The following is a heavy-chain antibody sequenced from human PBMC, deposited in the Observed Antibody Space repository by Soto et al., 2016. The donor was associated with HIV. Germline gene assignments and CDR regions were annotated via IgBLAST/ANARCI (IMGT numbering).Heavy chain of an antibody. D-gene: IGHD3-22*01. CDR1: GFTFTSSA. J-gene: IGHJ3*02. V-gene: IGHV1-58*02. CDR3: AAAHYYDSSGYTDAFDI. CDR2: IVVGSGNT. Sequence: QLVQSGPEVKKPGTSVKVSCKASGFTFTSSAMQWVRQARGQRLEWIGWIVVGSGNTNYAQKFQERVTITRDMSTSTAYMELSSLRSEDTAVYYCAAAHYYDSSGYTDAFDIWGQGTMVTVSS.